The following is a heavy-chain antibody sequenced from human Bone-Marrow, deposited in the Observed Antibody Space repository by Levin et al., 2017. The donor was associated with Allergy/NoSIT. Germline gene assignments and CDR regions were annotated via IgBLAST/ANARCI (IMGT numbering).Heavy chain of an antibody. J-gene: IGHJ6*03. Sequence: VKVSCKASGYIFTDYYIHWVRQAPGQGLEWMGWINPNSGGTKYAQKFQGRVTMTRDTSISTAYVDLSRLRFDDTAVYYCARAIASGGNTYYYYYMDVWGKGTTVTVSS. CDR2: INPNSGGT. D-gene: IGHD3-16*01. V-gene: IGHV1-2*02. CDR1: GYIFTDYY. CDR3: ARAIASGGNTYYYYYMDV.